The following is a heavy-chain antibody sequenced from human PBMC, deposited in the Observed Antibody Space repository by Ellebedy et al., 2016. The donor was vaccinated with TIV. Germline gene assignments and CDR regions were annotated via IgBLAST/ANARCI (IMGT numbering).Heavy chain of an antibody. CDR2: VNQDGTEN. CDR1: GFSFSSYW. V-gene: IGHV3-7*03. Sequence: GESLKISCVASGFSFSSYWMTWVRQAPGKGLEWVANVNQDGTENYVVDSVKGRFTISRDNTKNSLYVQMNSLRVEDTAVYYCARAIYGASYLWGRGTLVTVSS. D-gene: IGHD4-17*01. J-gene: IGHJ2*01. CDR3: ARAIYGASYL.